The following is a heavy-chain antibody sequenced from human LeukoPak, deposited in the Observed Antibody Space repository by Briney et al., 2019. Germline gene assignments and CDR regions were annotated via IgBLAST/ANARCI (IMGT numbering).Heavy chain of an antibody. J-gene: IGHJ6*02. CDR2: INPNSGGT. Sequence: ASVKVSCKASGYTFTGYYMHWVRQAPGQGLEWMGWINPNSGGTNYAQKFQGRVTMTRDTSISTAYMELSRLRSDDTAVYYCARDLGSLRTYYYYYYYGMDVWGQGTTVTVSS. D-gene: IGHD1-26*01. V-gene: IGHV1-2*02. CDR3: ARDLGSLRTYYYYYYYGMDV. CDR1: GYTFTGYY.